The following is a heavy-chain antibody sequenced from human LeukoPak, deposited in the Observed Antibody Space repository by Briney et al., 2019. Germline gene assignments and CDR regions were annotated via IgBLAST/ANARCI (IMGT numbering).Heavy chain of an antibody. CDR1: GFTFSSYS. CDR3: AIPGYSYGYNGY. D-gene: IGHD5-18*01. CDR2: ISSSSSYI. Sequence: GSLRLSCAASGFTFSSYSMKWVRQAPGKGLEWVSSISSSSSYIYYADSVKGRFTISRDNAKNSLYLQMNSLRAEDTAVYYCAIPGYSYGYNGYWGQGTLVTVSS. J-gene: IGHJ4*02. V-gene: IGHV3-21*01.